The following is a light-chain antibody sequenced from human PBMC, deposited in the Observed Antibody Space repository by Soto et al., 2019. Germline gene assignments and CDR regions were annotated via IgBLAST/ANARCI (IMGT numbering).Light chain of an antibody. CDR1: QSVSSSY. CDR3: QQDGRSPPSLT. V-gene: IGKV3-20*01. CDR2: GAS. J-gene: IGKJ4*01. Sequence: EIGLPQSPGTLSLSPGERATLSCRASQSVSSSYLAWDQPKPGQAPRLLIYGASSRASGIPDRFSGSGSVTDFALTISRLDPEAIAVYYCQQDGRSPPSLTFGGGTKVEIK.